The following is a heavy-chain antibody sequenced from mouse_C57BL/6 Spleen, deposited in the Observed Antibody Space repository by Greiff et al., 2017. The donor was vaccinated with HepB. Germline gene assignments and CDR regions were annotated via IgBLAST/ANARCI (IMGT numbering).Heavy chain of an antibody. CDR3: AREWGVLLQGFAY. D-gene: IGHD2-10*01. J-gene: IGHJ3*01. CDR2: IYPRDGST. Sequence: QVQLQQSGPELVKPGASVKLSCKASGYTFTSYDINWVKQRPGQGLEWIGWIYPRDGSTKYNEKFKGKATLTVDTSSSKAYMELHSLTSEDAAVYFCAREWGVLLQGFAYWGQGTLVTVSA. V-gene: IGHV1-85*01. CDR1: GYTFTSYD.